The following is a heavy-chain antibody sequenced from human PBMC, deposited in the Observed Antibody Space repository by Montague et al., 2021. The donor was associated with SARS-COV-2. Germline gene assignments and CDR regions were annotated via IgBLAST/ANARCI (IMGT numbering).Heavy chain of an antibody. J-gene: IGHJ4*02. CDR3: VRKHPPEAGGSYYSFDY. V-gene: IGHV2-5*02. CDR2: IFWDDDK. CDR1: GFSLTTSGVA. Sequence: ALVKPTQTLTLTCAVSGFSLTTSGVAVGWIRQPPGKALEWLALIFWDDDKRYSPSLRTRLTISKDTPKNQVVLTVTNMDPVDTATYYCVRKHPPEAGGSYYSFDYWGQGTLVTVSS. D-gene: IGHD1-26*01.